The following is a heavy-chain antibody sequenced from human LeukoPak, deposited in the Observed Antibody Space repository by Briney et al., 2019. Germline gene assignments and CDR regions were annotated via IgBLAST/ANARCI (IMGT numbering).Heavy chain of an antibody. CDR2: FGSAGDT. Sequence: GGSLRLSCAASGFTFSSYSMNWVRQAPGKGLEWVSAFGSAGDTYYPGAVKGRFTISRDYATDSLYLQMNSLRAGDTAVYFCVRGALPGDNWYFDLWGRGTLVTVSS. CDR1: GFTFSSYS. CDR3: VRGALPGDNWYFDL. V-gene: IGHV3-13*01. J-gene: IGHJ2*01.